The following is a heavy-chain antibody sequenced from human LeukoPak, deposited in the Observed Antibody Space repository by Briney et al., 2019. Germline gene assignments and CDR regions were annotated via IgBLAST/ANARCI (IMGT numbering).Heavy chain of an antibody. J-gene: IGHJ6*02. CDR3: ARVRSSSLYYYYYGMDV. CDR2: IIPIFGTA. D-gene: IGHD6-6*01. CDR1: GGTFSSYA. V-gene: IGHV1-69*13. Sequence: GASVKVSCKASGGTFSSYAISWVRQAPGQGLGWMGGIIPIFGTANYAQKFQGRVTITADESTSTAYMELSSLRSEDTAVYYCARVRSSSLYYYYYGMDVWGQGTTVTVSS.